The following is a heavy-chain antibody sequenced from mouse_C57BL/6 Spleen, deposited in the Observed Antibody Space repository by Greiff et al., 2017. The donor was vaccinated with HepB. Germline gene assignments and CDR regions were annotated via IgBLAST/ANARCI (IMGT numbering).Heavy chain of an antibody. D-gene: IGHD2-4*01. Sequence: EVQGVESGEGLVKPGGSLKLSCAASGFTFSSYAMSWVRQTPEKRLEWVAYISSGGDYIYYADTVKGRFTISRDNARNTLYLQMSSLKSEDTAMYYCTRGDYDLYAMDYWGQGTAVTVSS. J-gene: IGHJ4*01. V-gene: IGHV5-9-1*02. CDR2: ISSGGDYI. CDR3: TRGDYDLYAMDY. CDR1: GFTFSSYA.